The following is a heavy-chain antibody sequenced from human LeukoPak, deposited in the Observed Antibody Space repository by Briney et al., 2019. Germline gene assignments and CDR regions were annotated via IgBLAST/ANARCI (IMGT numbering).Heavy chain of an antibody. CDR2: INSDGGGA. J-gene: IGHJ5*02. CDR1: GITFGNNW. CDR3: ARDVPHNWFDT. V-gene: IGHV3-74*01. Sequence: GGSLRLSCAASGITFGNNWMHWVRQGPGKGLVWISRINSDGGGAIYADSVKGRFTVSRDNAKNTLYLQMNSPRAEDTAVYYCARDVPHNWFDTWGQGTLVTVSS.